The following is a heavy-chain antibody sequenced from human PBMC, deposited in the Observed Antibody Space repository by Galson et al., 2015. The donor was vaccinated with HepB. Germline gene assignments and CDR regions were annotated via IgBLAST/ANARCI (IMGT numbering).Heavy chain of an antibody. CDR1: GYTFTSYD. V-gene: IGHV1-8*01. CDR3: ARDLYCSSTSCSNWFDP. Sequence: SVKVSCKASGYTFTSYDINWVRQATGQGLEWMGWMNPNSGNTGYAQKFQGRVTMTRNTSISTAYMELSSLRSEDTAVYCCARDLYCSSTSCSNWFDPWGQGTLVTVSS. CDR2: MNPNSGNT. J-gene: IGHJ5*02. D-gene: IGHD2-2*01.